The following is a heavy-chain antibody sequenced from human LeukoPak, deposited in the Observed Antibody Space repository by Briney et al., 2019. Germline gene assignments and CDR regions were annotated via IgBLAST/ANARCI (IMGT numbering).Heavy chain of an antibody. J-gene: IGHJ4*02. Sequence: GGSLRLSCAASGFTFSSYWMSWVRQAPGKGLEWVANIKQDGSEKYYVDSVKGRFTISRDNAKNSLYLQMNSLRAEDTAVYYCASHSGSFPFDCWGQGTLVTVSS. CDR2: IKQDGSEK. CDR1: GFTFSSYW. D-gene: IGHD1-26*01. CDR3: ASHSGSFPFDC. V-gene: IGHV3-7*01.